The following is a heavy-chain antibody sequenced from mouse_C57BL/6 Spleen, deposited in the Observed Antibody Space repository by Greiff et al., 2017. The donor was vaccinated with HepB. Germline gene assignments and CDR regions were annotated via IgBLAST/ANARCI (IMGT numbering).Heavy chain of an antibody. Sequence: QVQLQQSGAELVMPGASVKLSCKASGYTFTSYWMHWVKQRPGQGLEWIGEIDPSDSYTNYNQKFKGKSTLTVDKSSSTAYMQLSSLTSEDSAVYYCARDSSGWYFDYWGQGTTLTVSS. CDR2: IDPSDSYT. V-gene: IGHV1-69*01. CDR1: GYTFTSYW. J-gene: IGHJ2*01. CDR3: ARDSSGWYFDY. D-gene: IGHD3-2*02.